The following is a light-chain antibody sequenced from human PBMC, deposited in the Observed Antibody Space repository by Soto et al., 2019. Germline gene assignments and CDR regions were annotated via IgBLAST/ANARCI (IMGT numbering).Light chain of an antibody. Sequence: DVVMTQSPLSLPVTPGQPASISCRSSQSVVAGNGDTYLNWFQQRPGQSPRRLIYEVSVRDSGVPDRFSGSVSGSDFTMKISRVEAGGVGVCDCVQASYWPYTFGRGPKLEVK. V-gene: IGKV2-30*01. J-gene: IGKJ2*01. CDR1: QSVVAGNGDTY. CDR2: EVS. CDR3: VQASYWPYT.